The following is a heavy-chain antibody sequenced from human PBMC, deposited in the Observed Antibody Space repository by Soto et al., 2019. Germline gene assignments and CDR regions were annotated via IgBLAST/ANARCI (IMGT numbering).Heavy chain of an antibody. D-gene: IGHD2-2*01. J-gene: IGHJ6*02. V-gene: IGHV1-69*13. CDR2: IIPIFGTA. CDR1: GGTFSSYA. CDR3: ARPRDNCSSTSCPRLYYYYGMDV. Sequence: SVKVSCKASGGTFSSYAISWVRQAPGQGLEWMGGIIPIFGTANYAQKFQGRVTITADESTSPAYMELSSLRSEDTAVYYCARPRDNCSSTSCPRLYYYYGMDVWGQGTTVTVSS.